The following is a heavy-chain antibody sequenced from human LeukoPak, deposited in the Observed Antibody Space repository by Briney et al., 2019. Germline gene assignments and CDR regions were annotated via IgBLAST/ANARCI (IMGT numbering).Heavy chain of an antibody. CDR3: ARDPISSGWGDY. CDR2: ISSSSSYI. V-gene: IGHV3-21*01. J-gene: IGHJ4*02. Sequence: GGSLRLSCAASGFTFSSYSMNWVRQAPGKGLEWVSSISSSSSYIYYADSVKSRFTISRDNAKNSLYLQMNSLRAEDTAVYYCARDPISSGWGDYWGQGTLVTVSS. D-gene: IGHD6-19*01. CDR1: GFTFSSYS.